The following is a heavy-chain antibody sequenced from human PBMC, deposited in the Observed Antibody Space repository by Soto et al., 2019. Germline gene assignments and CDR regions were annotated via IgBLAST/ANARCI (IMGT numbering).Heavy chain of an antibody. CDR2: INHSGST. D-gene: IGHD3-3*01. J-gene: IGHJ5*02. CDR1: GGSFSGYY. V-gene: IGHV4-34*01. Sequence: SETLSLTCAVYGGSFSGYYWSWIRQPPGKGLEWIGEINHSGSTNYNPSLKSRVTISVDTSKNQFSLKLSSVTAADTAVYYCARGDCTLFGVVSAWLDPWGQGTLVTVSS. CDR3: ARGDCTLFGVVSAWLDP.